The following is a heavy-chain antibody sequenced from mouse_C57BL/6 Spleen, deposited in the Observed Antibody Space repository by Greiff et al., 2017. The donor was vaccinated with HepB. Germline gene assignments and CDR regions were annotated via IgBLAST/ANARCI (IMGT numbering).Heavy chain of an antibody. CDR1: GFTFSDYG. CDR2: ISSGSSTI. Sequence: VQLKESGGGLVKPGGSLKLSCAASGFTFSDYGMHWVRQAPEKGLEWVAYISSGSSTIYYADTVKGRFTISRDNAKNTLFLQMTSLRSEDTAMYYCARPKDYDYDDYFDYWGQGTTLTVSS. V-gene: IGHV5-17*01. J-gene: IGHJ2*01. CDR3: ARPKDYDYDDYFDY. D-gene: IGHD2-4*01.